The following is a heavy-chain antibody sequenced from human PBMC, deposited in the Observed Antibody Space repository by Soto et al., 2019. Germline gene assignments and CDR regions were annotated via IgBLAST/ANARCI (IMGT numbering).Heavy chain of an antibody. Sequence: GGSLRLSCAASGFTFSSYGMHWVRQAPGKGLEWVAVISYDGNNRYYGDSVKGRFTISRDNSKNTVYLQMNSLRVEDTAVYYCASTWSGYYYFDSWGQGTLVTVSS. CDR1: GFTFSSYG. CDR2: ISYDGNNR. V-gene: IGHV3-30*03. J-gene: IGHJ4*02. D-gene: IGHD3-3*01. CDR3: ASTWSGYYYFDS.